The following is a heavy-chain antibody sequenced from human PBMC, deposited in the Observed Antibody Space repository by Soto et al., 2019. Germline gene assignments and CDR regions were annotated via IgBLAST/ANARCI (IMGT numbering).Heavy chain of an antibody. J-gene: IGHJ5*01. D-gene: IGHD2-2*01. Sequence: GSLRLSCAASGFIFSSYVMHWVRQSPGKGLEWVAVISVDGINQYYADAVKGRFTISRDNSESMLSLQMNSLRAEDTAVYYCSRARDAYNWLDTWGHGTLVTVSS. CDR2: ISVDGINQ. CDR3: SRARDAYNWLDT. V-gene: IGHV3-30*03. CDR1: GFIFSSYV.